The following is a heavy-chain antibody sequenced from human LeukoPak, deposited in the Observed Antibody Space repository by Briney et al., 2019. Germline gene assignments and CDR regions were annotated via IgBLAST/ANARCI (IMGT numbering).Heavy chain of an antibody. J-gene: IGHJ4*02. Sequence: ASVKVSFRTSGYIFAGCNMHWVRQAPGQGLEWMGRIDPHSGDTRISQKFQGRVTVTRDTSISTVYMELNGLTSDDTAIYYCAREGGGYDYYYFDYWGQGTLLTVSS. V-gene: IGHV1-2*02. CDR1: GYIFAGCN. D-gene: IGHD5-12*01. CDR2: IDPHSGDT. CDR3: AREGGGYDYYYFDY.